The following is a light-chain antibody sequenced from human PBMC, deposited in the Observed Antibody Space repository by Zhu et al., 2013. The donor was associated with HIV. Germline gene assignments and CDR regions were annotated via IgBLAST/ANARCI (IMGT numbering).Light chain of an antibody. Sequence: EIVMTQSPATLSVSPGERVTLFCRASQSVRTNLAWYHQRPGRAPRLLIYGASTRATDVPYRFRGSGSGTDFTFTITSLQSEDVGVFYCQQYDQWPPLTFGGGTKIQIK. CDR2: GAS. J-gene: IGKJ4*01. V-gene: IGKV3-15*01. CDR1: QSVRTN. CDR3: QQYDQWPPLT.